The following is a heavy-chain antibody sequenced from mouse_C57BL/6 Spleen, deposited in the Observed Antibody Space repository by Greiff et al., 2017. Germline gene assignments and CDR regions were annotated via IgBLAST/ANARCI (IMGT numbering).Heavy chain of an antibody. CDR3: ASEEGDGYPYFDY. J-gene: IGHJ2*01. D-gene: IGHD2-3*01. Sequence: QVQLKQSGTELVKPGASVKLSCKASGYTFTSYWMHWVKQRPGQGLEWIGNINPSNGGTNYNEKFKSKATLTVDKSSSTAYMQLSSLTSEDSAVYYCASEEGDGYPYFDYWGQGTTLTVSS. CDR1: GYTFTSYW. V-gene: IGHV1-53*01. CDR2: INPSNGGT.